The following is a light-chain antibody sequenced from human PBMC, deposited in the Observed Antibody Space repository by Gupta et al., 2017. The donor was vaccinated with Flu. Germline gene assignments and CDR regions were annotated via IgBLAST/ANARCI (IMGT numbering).Light chain of an antibody. J-gene: IGLJ3*02. CDR3: SSYTSSNTPV. CDR1: SSDVGGYNY. Sequence: QSALTQPASVSGSPGQSITISCTGTSSDVGGYNYVSWYQQHPGKAPKLMIYEVSNRPPGVSNRFSGSKSGNTTSLTISGLQAEDEADYYCSSYTSSNTPVFGGGTKLTVL. V-gene: IGLV2-14*01. CDR2: EVS.